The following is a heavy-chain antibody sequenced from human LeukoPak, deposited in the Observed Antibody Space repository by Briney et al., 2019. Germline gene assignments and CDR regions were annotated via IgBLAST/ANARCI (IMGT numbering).Heavy chain of an antibody. V-gene: IGHV3-7*01. J-gene: IGHJ6*02. Sequence: GGSLRLSCAASGFTFSSYWMSWVRQAPGKGLEWVANIKQDGSEKYYVDSVKGRFTISRDNAKNSLYLQMNSLRAEDTAVYYCARDRRVGRSSGRKDYYGMDVWGQGTTDTVSS. D-gene: IGHD6-19*01. CDR3: ARDRRVGRSSGRKDYYGMDV. CDR2: IKQDGSEK. CDR1: GFTFSSYW.